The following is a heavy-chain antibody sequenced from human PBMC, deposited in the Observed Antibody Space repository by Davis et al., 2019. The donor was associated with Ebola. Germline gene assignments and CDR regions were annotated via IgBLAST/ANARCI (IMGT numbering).Heavy chain of an antibody. CDR2: INHSGST. Sequence: SETLSLTCAVSGGSFSGYYWSWIRQPPGKGLEWIGEINHSGSTNYNPSLKSRVTISVGTSKNQFSLKLSSVTAADTAVYYCARAAGGWQWRLPDAFDIWGQGTMVTVSS. CDR3: ARAAGGWQWRLPDAFDI. J-gene: IGHJ3*02. CDR1: GGSFSGYY. D-gene: IGHD6-19*01. V-gene: IGHV4-34*01.